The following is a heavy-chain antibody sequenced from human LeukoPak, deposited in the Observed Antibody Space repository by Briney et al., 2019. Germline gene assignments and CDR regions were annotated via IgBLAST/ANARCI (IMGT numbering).Heavy chain of an antibody. CDR1: GFTFSSYW. CDR3: AKEGAYPIITYDS. CDR2: IKRDGNEK. Sequence: GGSLRLSCAASGFTFSSYWMDWVRQAPGKGLEWVANIKRDGNEKNYVDSVRGRFSISRDNAKNSLYLQMDSLRAEDTAVYYCAKEGAYPIITYDSWGQGALVTVSS. V-gene: IGHV3-7*01. D-gene: IGHD3-10*01. J-gene: IGHJ5*01.